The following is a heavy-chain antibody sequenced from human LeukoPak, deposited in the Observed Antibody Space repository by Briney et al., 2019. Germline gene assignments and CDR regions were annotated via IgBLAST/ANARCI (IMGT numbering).Heavy chain of an antibody. CDR3: ARDYDILTGYFSPPDY. D-gene: IGHD3-9*01. CDR1: GYTFTGYY. V-gene: IGHV1-2*02. CDR2: INPNSGGT. Sequence: ASVKVSCKASGYTFTGYYMHWVRQAPGQGLEWMGWINPNSGGTNYAQKFQGRVTMTRDTSISTAYMELNRLTSDDTAVYYCARDYDILTGYFSPPDYWGQGTLVTVSS. J-gene: IGHJ4*02.